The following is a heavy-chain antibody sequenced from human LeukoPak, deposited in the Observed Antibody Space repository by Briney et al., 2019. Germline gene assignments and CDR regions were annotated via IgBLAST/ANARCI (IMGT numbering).Heavy chain of an antibody. CDR3: VRNLVRGVVYFDS. V-gene: IGHV3-74*01. D-gene: IGHD3-10*01. CDR1: GFTFSDYW. J-gene: IGHJ4*02. CDR2: ISYDGGGT. Sequence: TGGSLRLSCAASGFTFSDYWMYWVRQTPGKGMVWVSRISYDGGGTNYAESVKGRFTISRDNAKNTLFLQMNSLRVEDTAVYYCVRNLVRGVVYFDSWGQGALVTVSS.